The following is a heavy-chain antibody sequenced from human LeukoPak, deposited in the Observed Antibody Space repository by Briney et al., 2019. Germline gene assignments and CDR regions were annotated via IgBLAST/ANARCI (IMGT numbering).Heavy chain of an antibody. D-gene: IGHD2-8*01. CDR3: ANGYCTNGVCYPYYYYYMDV. V-gene: IGHV1-18*01. CDR2: ISTYNGDT. Sequence: ASVKVSCKASGYTFPNYGISWVRQAPGQGLEWMGWISTYNGDTNYAQKLQGRVTMTTDTSTNTAYMELRSLRSDDTAVYYCANGYCTNGVCYPYYYYYMDVWGKGTTVTVSS. CDR1: GYTFPNYG. J-gene: IGHJ6*03.